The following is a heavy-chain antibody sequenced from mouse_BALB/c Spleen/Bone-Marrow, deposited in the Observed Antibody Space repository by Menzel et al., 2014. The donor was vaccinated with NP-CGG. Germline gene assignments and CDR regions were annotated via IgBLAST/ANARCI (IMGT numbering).Heavy chain of an antibody. Sequence: VKLVESGPGLVAPSQSLPITCTVSGFSLTSYGVHWVRQPPGKVLEWLGVIWAGGSTNYNSALMSRQSISKDNSKSQVFLKMNSLQTDDTAMYYCARGSYYEGAMDYWGQGTSVTVSS. J-gene: IGHJ4*01. V-gene: IGHV2-9*02. CDR1: GFSLTSYG. CDR3: ARGSYYEGAMDY. CDR2: IWAGGST. D-gene: IGHD1-1*01.